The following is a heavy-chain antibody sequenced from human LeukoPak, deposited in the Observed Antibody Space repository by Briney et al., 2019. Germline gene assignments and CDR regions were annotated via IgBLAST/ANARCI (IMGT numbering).Heavy chain of an antibody. V-gene: IGHV3-23*01. CDR2: ISYSGGST. J-gene: IGHJ3*02. D-gene: IGHD3-10*01. CDR1: GFTFSSYA. CDR3: AKDDGGSPPDAFDI. Sequence: PGGSLRLSCAASGFTFSSYAMSWVRQAPGKGLEWVSTISYSGGSTYYADSVKGRFAISRDSYKNTLYLQMNGLRGEDTAVYYCAKDDGGSPPDAFDIWGQGTLVTVSS.